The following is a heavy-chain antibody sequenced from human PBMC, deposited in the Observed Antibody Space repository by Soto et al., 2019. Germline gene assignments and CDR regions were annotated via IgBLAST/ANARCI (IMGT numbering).Heavy chain of an antibody. V-gene: IGHV1-3*01. CDR1: GYTCTSYA. D-gene: IGHD5-18*01. Sequence: QVQLVQSGAEVKKPGASVKVSCKASGYTCTSYAMHWVRQAPGQRLEWMGWINAGNGNTKYSQKFQGRVTITRDTSASTAHMELIRLRSVDTAVYYCARLYSSGLYGMDVWGQGPTVTVSS. CDR2: INAGNGNT. CDR3: ARLYSSGLYGMDV. J-gene: IGHJ6*02.